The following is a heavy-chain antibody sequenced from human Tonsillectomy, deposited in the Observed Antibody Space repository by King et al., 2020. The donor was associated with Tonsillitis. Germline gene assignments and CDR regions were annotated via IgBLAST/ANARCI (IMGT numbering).Heavy chain of an antibody. J-gene: IGHJ6*02. Sequence: QLQESGPGLVKPSETLSLTCTVSGGSVSSGSYYWSWIRQPPGKGLEWIGYIDYSGSTNYNPSLKSRVTISVDTSKHQFSLKLSSVTAADTAVYYCARDHGFVDLLSVYYYYGIDVWGQGTTVTVSS. CDR3: ARDHGFVDLLSVYYYYGIDV. CDR2: IDYSGST. D-gene: IGHD3-10*01. V-gene: IGHV4-61*01. CDR1: GGSVSSGSYY.